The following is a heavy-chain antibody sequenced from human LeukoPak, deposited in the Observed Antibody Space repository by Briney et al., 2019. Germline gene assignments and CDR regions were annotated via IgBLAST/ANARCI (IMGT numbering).Heavy chain of an antibody. V-gene: IGHV4-39*01. CDR1: GVSISSSSHS. Sequence: PSETLSLTCTVSGVSISSSSHSWGWIRQPPGKGLEWIGSIYYSGTTAYNPSLKSRVTISVDTSKNQFSLKLSSVTAADTAVYYCVRWQSGSMFHPPWGQGTLVTVSS. CDR3: VRWQSGSMFHPP. D-gene: IGHD3-10*02. CDR2: IYYSGTT. J-gene: IGHJ5*02.